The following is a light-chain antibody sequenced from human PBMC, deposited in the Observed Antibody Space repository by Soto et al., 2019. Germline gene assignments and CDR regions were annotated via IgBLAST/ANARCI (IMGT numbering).Light chain of an antibody. CDR1: QSISSN. Sequence: VVMTHAPSTLSVSPGERATLSFRASQSISSNLAWYQQKPGQAPRLLVYGASTRATDIPARFSGSGSGTEFTLTISSLQSEDFAVYYCQQYTNWPLTFGGGTKWIS. V-gene: IGKV3-15*01. CDR2: GAS. CDR3: QQYTNWPLT. J-gene: IGKJ4*01.